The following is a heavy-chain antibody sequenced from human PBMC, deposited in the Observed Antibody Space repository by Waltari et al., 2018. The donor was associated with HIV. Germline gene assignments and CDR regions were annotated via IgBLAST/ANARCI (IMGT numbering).Heavy chain of an antibody. D-gene: IGHD4-17*01. CDR3: ARENTMTYYDALDI. CDR2: ISSDGSTT. Sequence: EVQLVESGGGLDQPGGSLRLSCAASGFTFRSYWMHWVRQAPGKGLLWVSCISSDGSTTNYADSVKGRLTISRDNAKNTLYLQMNSLRADDTAVYYCARENTMTYYDALDIWGQGTMVTVSS. CDR1: GFTFRSYW. J-gene: IGHJ3*02. V-gene: IGHV3-74*01.